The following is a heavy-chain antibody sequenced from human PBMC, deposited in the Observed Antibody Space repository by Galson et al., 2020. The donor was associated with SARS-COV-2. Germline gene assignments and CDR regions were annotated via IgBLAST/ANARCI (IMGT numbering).Heavy chain of an antibody. CDR2: IKSKTYGGTT. CDR3: TKFSYDSSGYKGFDY. J-gene: IGHJ4*02. CDR1: GFTFSNSC. D-gene: IGHD3-22*01. Sequence: TGGSLRLSCSASGFTFSNSCMSGVRQAPGRWLYWVGRIKSKTYGGTTDHATPVKGRFTIPRDDPKNTLYLQINSLKTEDTGVYYCTKFSYDSSGYKGFDYWGQGTLVTVSS. V-gene: IGHV3-15*01.